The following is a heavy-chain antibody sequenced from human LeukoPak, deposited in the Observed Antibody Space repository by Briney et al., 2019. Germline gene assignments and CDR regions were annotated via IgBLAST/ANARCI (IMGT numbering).Heavy chain of an antibody. V-gene: IGHV4-39*01. Sequence: SETLSLTCTVSGGSISSSSYYWGWIRQPPGKGLEWIGSIYYSGSTYYNPSLKSRATISVDTSKNQFSLKLSSVTAADTAVYYCARQEAYDRSGYSDVDYWGQGTLVTVSS. D-gene: IGHD3-22*01. CDR2: IYYSGST. CDR3: ARQEAYDRSGYSDVDY. J-gene: IGHJ4*02. CDR1: GGSISSSSYY.